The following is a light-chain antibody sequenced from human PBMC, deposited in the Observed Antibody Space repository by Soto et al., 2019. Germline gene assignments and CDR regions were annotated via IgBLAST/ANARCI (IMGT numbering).Light chain of an antibody. CDR2: GAS. V-gene: IGKV3-20*01. CDR3: HQHGGSPET. Sequence: EIVLTQSPGTPSLSPGERATLSCRASRSVNNNYLAWYQQKPGQAPRLLIFGASSRATGIPDRFIGSGSGTEFILTISRLEPDDFAIYHCHQHGGSPETFGQGTKV. CDR1: RSVNNNY. J-gene: IGKJ1*01.